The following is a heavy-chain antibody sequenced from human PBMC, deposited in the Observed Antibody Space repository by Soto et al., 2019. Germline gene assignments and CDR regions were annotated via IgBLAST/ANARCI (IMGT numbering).Heavy chain of an antibody. CDR1: GVTFNNAR. CDR2: ITTKAESGTT. J-gene: IGHJ4*02. D-gene: IGHD1-26*01. CDR3: TTNGSASVGTLSY. Sequence: GGALRLSCAASGVTFNNARMSWVRQAAGKGLDCVGRITTKAESGTTDYAASVIGRFTLSRDDSRNTLFLQMNSLKTEDTAVYYCTTNGSASVGTLSYWGQGTLVTVSS. V-gene: IGHV3-15*01.